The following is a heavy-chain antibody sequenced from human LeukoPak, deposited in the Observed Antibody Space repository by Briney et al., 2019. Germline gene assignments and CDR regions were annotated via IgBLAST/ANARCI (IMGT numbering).Heavy chain of an antibody. CDR2: MNPHSGNT. CDR3: ARGYSINCSSTSCNHYLNWFDP. CDR1: GYTFSSHD. V-gene: IGHV1-8*01. J-gene: IGHJ5*02. D-gene: IGHD2-2*01. Sequence: GASVKVSCKASGYTFSSHDINWVRQATGQGLEWMGWMNPHSGNTGYAQKFQGRVTMTRNTPIGTAHMELSSLRSEDTAVYYCARGYSINCSSTSCNHYLNWFDPWGQGTLVTVSS.